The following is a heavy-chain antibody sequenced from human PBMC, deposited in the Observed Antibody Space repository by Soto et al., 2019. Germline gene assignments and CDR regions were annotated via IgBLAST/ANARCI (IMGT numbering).Heavy chain of an antibody. D-gene: IGHD2-21*01. V-gene: IGHV4-61*01. Sequence: XTLSLPCTVSGGSFSSGSYDWSWIRQPPGKGLEWIWYIYYSGSTNYNPSLKSRVTISVDTYKNQFSLKLSSVTAADKAVYYCARDLDSVYGMDVWGQGTTGTVSS. CDR2: IYYSGST. J-gene: IGHJ6*02. CDR3: ARDLDSVYGMDV. CDR1: GGSFSSGSYD.